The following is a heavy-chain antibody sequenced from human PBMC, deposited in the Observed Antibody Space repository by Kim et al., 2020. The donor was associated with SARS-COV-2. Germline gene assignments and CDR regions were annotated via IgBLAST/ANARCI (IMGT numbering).Heavy chain of an antibody. CDR3: ARAQIPGAY. Sequence: GGSLRLSCEGPGSTFSPYWMHWVRQAQGKGLVWVSRINSDGSRISYADSVKGRFTISRDNAKNTLYRQMNSLRAEDTAVYYCARAQIPGAYWGQGTLVTV. V-gene: IGHV3-74*01. J-gene: IGHJ4*02. CDR1: GSTFSPYW. D-gene: IGHD2-2*02. CDR2: INSDGSRI.